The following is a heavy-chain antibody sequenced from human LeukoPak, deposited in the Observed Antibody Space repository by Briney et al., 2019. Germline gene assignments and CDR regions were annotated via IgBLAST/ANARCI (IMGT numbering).Heavy chain of an antibody. CDR1: GFTFSSYA. Sequence: GGTLRLSCAASGFTFSSYAMNWVRQAPGKGLEWVSGLSGSGGSTYYADSVKGRFTISRDNSKNTLYLQMNSLRAEDTAVYYCARGSYYFDYWGQGTLVTVSS. D-gene: IGHD1-26*01. CDR3: ARGSYYFDY. CDR2: LSGSGGST. J-gene: IGHJ4*02. V-gene: IGHV3-23*01.